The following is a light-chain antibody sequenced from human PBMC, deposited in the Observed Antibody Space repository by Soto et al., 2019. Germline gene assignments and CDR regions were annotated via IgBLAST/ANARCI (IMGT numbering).Light chain of an antibody. V-gene: IGKV3-11*01. Sequence: EIVLTQSPATLSLSAGERATLSCRASQSVSKYLAWYQQKPGQAPRLLMYDASNRATGIPARFSRSGSRTAFTLTILSLDPEDFALYYCQQCSSWPLTFGPGTKVDIK. CDR2: DAS. J-gene: IGKJ3*01. CDR1: QSVSKY. CDR3: QQCSSWPLT.